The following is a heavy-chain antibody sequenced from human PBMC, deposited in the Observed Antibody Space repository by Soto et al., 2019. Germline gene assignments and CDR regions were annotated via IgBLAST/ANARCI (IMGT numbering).Heavy chain of an antibody. J-gene: IGHJ4*02. CDR3: ERDEAGYSYGLLVY. D-gene: IGHD5-18*01. V-gene: IGHV1-69*06. Sequence: SVKLSCKASGYSLSSYGISWWRQARGQGLEWMGGISPNFGKANYAQKLQGRVTITADKSTSTAYMELRSLRSEDTAVYYCERDEAGYSYGLLVYWGQGTLVTVSS. CDR2: ISPNFGKA. CDR1: GYSLSSYG.